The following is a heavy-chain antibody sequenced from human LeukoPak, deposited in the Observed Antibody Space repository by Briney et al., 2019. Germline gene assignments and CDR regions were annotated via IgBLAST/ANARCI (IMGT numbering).Heavy chain of an antibody. CDR2: ISAYNGNT. CDR1: GYTFTSYY. CDR3: ARDFFYDFWSGQSDAFDI. V-gene: IGHV1-18*04. Sequence: GASVKVSCKASGYTFTSYYMHWVRQAPGQGLEWMGWISAYNGNTNYAQKLQGRVTMTTDTSTSTAYMELRSLRSDDTAVYYCARDFFYDFWSGQSDAFDIWGQGTMVTVSS. D-gene: IGHD3-3*01. J-gene: IGHJ3*02.